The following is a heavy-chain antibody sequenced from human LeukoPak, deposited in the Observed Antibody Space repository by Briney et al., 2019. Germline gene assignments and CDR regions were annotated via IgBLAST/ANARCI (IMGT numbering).Heavy chain of an antibody. Sequence: AGRSLRLSCAASGFTFDDYAMHWVRQAPGKGLEWVSGISWNSGSIGYADSVKGRFTISRDNAKNSLYLQMNSLRAEDTALYYCAKDRDYGGNSAVFDYWDQGTLVTVSS. D-gene: IGHD4-23*01. V-gene: IGHV3-9*01. CDR3: AKDRDYGGNSAVFDY. J-gene: IGHJ4*02. CDR2: ISWNSGSI. CDR1: GFTFDDYA.